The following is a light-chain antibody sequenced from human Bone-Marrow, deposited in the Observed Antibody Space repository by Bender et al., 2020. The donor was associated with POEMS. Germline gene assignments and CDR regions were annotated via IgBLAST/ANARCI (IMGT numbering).Light chain of an antibody. Sequence: QSALSQPPSVSGSPGQSITISCTGTNSDVGGFNYVSWYQRLPGKAPQLMIYDVNNRPSGISDRFSGSKFGDTASLTISGLQPEDEAEYYCSSYTSSSTVVFGGGTKLTVL. CDR1: NSDVGGFNY. CDR3: SSYTSSSTVV. CDR2: DVN. J-gene: IGLJ2*01. V-gene: IGLV2-14*03.